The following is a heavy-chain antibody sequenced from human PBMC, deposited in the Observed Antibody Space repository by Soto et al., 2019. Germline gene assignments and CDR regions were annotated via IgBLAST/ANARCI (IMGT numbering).Heavy chain of an antibody. CDR2: IRGTNGNT. V-gene: IGHV3-23*01. J-gene: IGHJ5*02. Sequence: EVQLLESGGGLVQPGGSLRLSCAASGFTFSSSAMSWVRQAPGKGLEWVSAIRGTNGNTHYAESVKGRLTISRDNCKNTLYLQMNFLRAEDTAVYYCAKCTVDTIVTSGWGNWLDPWGQGTLVIVSS. CDR3: AKCTVDTIVTSGWGNWLDP. D-gene: IGHD6-19*01. CDR1: GFTFSSSA.